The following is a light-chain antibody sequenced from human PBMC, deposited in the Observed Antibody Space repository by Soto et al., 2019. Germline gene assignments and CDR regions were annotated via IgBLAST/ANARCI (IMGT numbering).Light chain of an antibody. Sequence: QSVLTQPPSVSAAPGQKVTISCSGSNSNIGNTYVSWYQQLPGTAPKLLIYENNKRPSGIPDRFSGSKSGTSATLGITGLQTGDEADYYCGAWDSGLSGHVFGTGTQLTVL. CDR2: ENN. V-gene: IGLV1-51*02. CDR1: NSNIGNTY. J-gene: IGLJ7*01. CDR3: GAWDSGLSGHV.